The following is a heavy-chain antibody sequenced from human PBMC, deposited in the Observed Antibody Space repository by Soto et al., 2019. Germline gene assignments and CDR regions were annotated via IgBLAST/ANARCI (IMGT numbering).Heavy chain of an antibody. J-gene: IGHJ4*02. CDR2: IYYSGST. V-gene: IGHV4-59*01. D-gene: IGHD3-22*01. Sequence: QVQLQESGPGLVKPSETLSLTCTVSGGSISSYYWSWIRQPPGKGLEWIGYIYYSGSTNYNPSLKSRVTISVDTSKNQFSLKLSSVTAADTAVYYCAREEDSSGGPLYFDYWGQGTLVTVSS. CDR1: GGSISSYY. CDR3: AREEDSSGGPLYFDY.